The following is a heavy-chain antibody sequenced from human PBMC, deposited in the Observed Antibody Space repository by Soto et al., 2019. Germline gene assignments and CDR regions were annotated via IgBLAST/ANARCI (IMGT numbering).Heavy chain of an antibody. Sequence: QVQLQESGPGLVKPSQTLSLTCTVSGGSISSGGYYWSWIRQHPGKGLEWIGYIYYSGSTYYNPSLKRRVTISVDTSKNQFSLKLSSVTAADTAVYYCARDPHLYSNYAGGYYYYGMDVWGQGTTVTVSS. D-gene: IGHD4-4*01. V-gene: IGHV4-31*03. CDR3: ARDPHLYSNYAGGYYYYGMDV. CDR1: GGSISSGGYY. CDR2: IYYSGST. J-gene: IGHJ6*02.